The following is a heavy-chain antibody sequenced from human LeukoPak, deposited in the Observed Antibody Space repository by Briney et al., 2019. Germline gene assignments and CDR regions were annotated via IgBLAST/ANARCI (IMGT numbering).Heavy chain of an antibody. Sequence: GGSLRLSCVASGFTFSTYWMSWVRQATGKGLEGVANIKQDGSEKNYVDSVKGRFTISRDNAKNTLYLQMNSLRADDTAVYYCATYSSDFGRLDPWGQGTQVTVSS. CDR3: ATYSSDFGRLDP. D-gene: IGHD3-22*01. CDR2: IKQDGSEK. V-gene: IGHV3-7*01. CDR1: GFTFSTYW. J-gene: IGHJ5*02.